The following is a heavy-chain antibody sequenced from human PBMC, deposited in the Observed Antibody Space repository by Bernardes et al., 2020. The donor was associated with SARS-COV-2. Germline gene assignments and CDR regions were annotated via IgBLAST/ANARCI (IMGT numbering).Heavy chain of an antibody. V-gene: IGHV3-23*01. CDR2: VSGSGGST. Sequence: GGSLRLSCAASGFTFSSYAMSWVRQAPGEGVGWVSAVSGSGGSTYYADSVKGRFTISRDNSKNTLYLQVNSLRADDTAVYYCAILGGSTNWGQGTLVTVSS. D-gene: IGHD1-26*01. CDR1: GFTFSSYA. J-gene: IGHJ4*02. CDR3: AILGGSTN.